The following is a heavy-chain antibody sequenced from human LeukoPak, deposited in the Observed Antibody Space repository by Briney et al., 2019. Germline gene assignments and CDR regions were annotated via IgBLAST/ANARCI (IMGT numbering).Heavy chain of an antibody. CDR1: GFTFSSYS. CDR3: ARGEYISSWWFDY. Sequence: GGSLRLSCAASGFTFSSYSMNWVRQAPGKGLEWVSVIYSGGSTYYADSVKGRFTISRDNSKNTLYLQMNSLRAEDTAVYYCARGEYISSWWFDYWGQGTLVTVSS. D-gene: IGHD6-13*01. V-gene: IGHV3-53*01. CDR2: IYSGGST. J-gene: IGHJ4*02.